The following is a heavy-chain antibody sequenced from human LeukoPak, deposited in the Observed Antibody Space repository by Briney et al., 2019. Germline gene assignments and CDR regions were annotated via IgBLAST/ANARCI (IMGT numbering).Heavy chain of an antibody. Sequence: GGSLRLSCAASGFTVSSNYMSWVRQAPGMGLEWVSVIYSGGTTYYADSVKGRFTISRDNSKNMLYLQMNSLRAEDTAVYYCAREPGTDYRKYYFDYWGQGTLVTVSS. J-gene: IGHJ4*02. V-gene: IGHV3-53*01. CDR3: AREPGTDYRKYYFDY. D-gene: IGHD3/OR15-3a*01. CDR1: GFTVSSNY. CDR2: IYSGGTT.